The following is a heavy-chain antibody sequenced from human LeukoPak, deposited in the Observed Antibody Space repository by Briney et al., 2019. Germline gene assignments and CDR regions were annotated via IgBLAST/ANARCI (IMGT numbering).Heavy chain of an antibody. CDR1: GGTFSSYA. CDR3: ARSRYKQQLVTGDY. Sequence: GSSVKVSCKASGGTFSSYAISWVRQAPGQGLEWMGGIIPIFGTANYAQKFQGRVTITADESTSTAYMELSSLRSKDTAVCYCARSRYKQQLVTGDYWGQGTLVTVSS. V-gene: IGHV1-69*01. CDR2: IIPIFGTA. D-gene: IGHD6-13*01. J-gene: IGHJ4*02.